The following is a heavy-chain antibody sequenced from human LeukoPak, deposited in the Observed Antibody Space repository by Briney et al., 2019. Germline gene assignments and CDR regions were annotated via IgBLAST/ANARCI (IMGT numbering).Heavy chain of an antibody. CDR2: INPSGGST. CDR1: GYTFTSYY. D-gene: IGHD4-17*01. Sequence: ASVKVSCKASGYTFTSYYMHWVRQAPGQGLEWMGIINPSGGSTSYAQKFQGRVTMTRNTSISTAYMELSSLRSEDTAVYYCARGHGDYFDYWGQGTLVTVSS. J-gene: IGHJ4*02. CDR3: ARGHGDYFDY. V-gene: IGHV1-46*01.